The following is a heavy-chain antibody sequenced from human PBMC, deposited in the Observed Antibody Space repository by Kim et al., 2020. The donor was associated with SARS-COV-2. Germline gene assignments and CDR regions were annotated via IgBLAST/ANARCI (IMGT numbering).Heavy chain of an antibody. D-gene: IGHD4-4*01. CDR3: ARVSEGRLQYGDWYFDL. V-gene: IGHV1-2*02. J-gene: IGHJ2*01. Sequence: KFQGRVTMTRDTSISTAYMELSRLRSHDTAVYYCARVSEGRLQYGDWYFDLWGRGTLVTVSS.